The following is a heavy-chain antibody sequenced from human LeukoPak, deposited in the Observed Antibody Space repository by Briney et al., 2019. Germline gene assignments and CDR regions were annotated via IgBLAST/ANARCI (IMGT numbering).Heavy chain of an antibody. Sequence: PGRSLRLSCAASGFTFSSHGMHWVRQAPGKGLEWVAVIWYDGSNKYYGDSVEGRFTISRDNSKNTLYLHMNSLRAEDTAVHYCARLDYPFDYWGQGTLVTVSS. CDR2: IWYDGSNK. CDR3: ARLDYPFDY. CDR1: GFTFSSHG. J-gene: IGHJ4*02. V-gene: IGHV3-33*01. D-gene: IGHD3/OR15-3a*01.